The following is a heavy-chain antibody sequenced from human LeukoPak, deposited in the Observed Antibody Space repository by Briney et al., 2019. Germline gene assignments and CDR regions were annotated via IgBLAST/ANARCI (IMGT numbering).Heavy chain of an antibody. J-gene: IGHJ5*02. CDR1: GGTFSNYA. V-gene: IGHV1-69*13. CDR2: INPIFATA. D-gene: IGHD1-14*01. Sequence: SVKVSCKASGGTFSNYAISWVRQAPGQGLEWMGGINPIFATANYAQKFQGRVTITADESTSTAYMELSSLRSEDTAVYYCARGSGMKTVNWFDPWGQGTLVTVSS. CDR3: ARGSGMKTVNWFDP.